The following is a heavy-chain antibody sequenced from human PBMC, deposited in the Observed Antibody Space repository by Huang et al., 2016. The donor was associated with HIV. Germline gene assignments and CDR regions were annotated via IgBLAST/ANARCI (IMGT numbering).Heavy chain of an antibody. D-gene: IGHD3-3*01. V-gene: IGHV3-15*02. J-gene: IGHJ4*02. CDR1: GFFFTNDW. Sequence: EVQLVESGGALANAGGSLRLSCAASGFFFTNDWMSWVSQGTGKGREWIGRMKSKANGGAKDYRACVKDRFTISRDDSKDTLYLQMNNLTFEDTAVYYCVTNIRFMEWWGEFFFDLWGQGTLVTVSS. CDR3: VTNIRFMEWWGEFFFDL. CDR2: MKSKANGGAK.